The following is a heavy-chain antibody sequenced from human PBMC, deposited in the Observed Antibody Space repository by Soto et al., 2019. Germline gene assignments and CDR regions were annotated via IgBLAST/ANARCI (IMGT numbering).Heavy chain of an antibody. V-gene: IGHV1-69*13. CDR3: ARDGIGVVAGTGHYYFDY. J-gene: IGHJ4*02. CDR2: IIPIFGTA. CDR1: GGTFSSYA. D-gene: IGHD6-19*01. Sequence: SVKVSCKASGGTFSSYAISWVRQAPGQGLEWMGGIIPIFGTANYAQKFQGRVTITADESTSTAYMELSSLRSEDTAVYYCARDGIGVVAGTGHYYFDYWGQGALVTVSS.